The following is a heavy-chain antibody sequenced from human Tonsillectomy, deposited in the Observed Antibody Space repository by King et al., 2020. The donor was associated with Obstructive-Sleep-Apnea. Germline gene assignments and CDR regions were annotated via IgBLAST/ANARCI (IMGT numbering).Heavy chain of an antibody. CDR2: IYPGDSDT. J-gene: IGHJ6*02. Sequence: VQLVESGAEVKKPGESLKISCKGSGYSFTSYWIGWVRQMPGKGLEWMGIIYPGDSDTRYSPSFQGQVTISADKSISTAYLQWSSLKASDTALYYCARHGAVAGPGYYYYYGMDVWGQGTTVTVSS. CDR1: GYSFTSYW. D-gene: IGHD6-19*01. CDR3: ARHGAVAGPGYYYYYGMDV. V-gene: IGHV5-51*01.